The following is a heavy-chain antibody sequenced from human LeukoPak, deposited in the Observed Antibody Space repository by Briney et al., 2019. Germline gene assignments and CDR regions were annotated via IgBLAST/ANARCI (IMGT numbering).Heavy chain of an antibody. CDR1: GFTFSSYW. CDR3: ARDDYGGRGEFDY. V-gene: IGHV3-74*01. Sequence: GGSLRLSCAASGFTFSSYWMHWVRPAPGKGLVWVSRINSDGSTTSYADSVKGRFTISRDNAKNTLYLQMNSLRAEDTAVYYCARDDYGGRGEFDYWGQGTLVTGSS. D-gene: IGHD4-23*01. CDR2: INSDGSTT. J-gene: IGHJ4*02.